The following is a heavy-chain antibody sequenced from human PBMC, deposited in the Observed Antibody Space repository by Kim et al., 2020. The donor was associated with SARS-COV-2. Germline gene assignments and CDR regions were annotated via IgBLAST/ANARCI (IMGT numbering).Heavy chain of an antibody. D-gene: IGHD3-10*01. CDR1: GGSISSSSYY. J-gene: IGHJ6*02. Sequence: SETLSLTCTVSGGSISSSSYYWGWIRQPPGKGLEWIGNIYYSGSTYYNPSLKSRVTISVDTSKNQFSLKLSSVTAADTAVYYCATSDGYYRTFYYYGMDVWGQGTTVTVSS. CDR3: ATSDGYYRTFYYYGMDV. V-gene: IGHV4-39*01. CDR2: IYYSGST.